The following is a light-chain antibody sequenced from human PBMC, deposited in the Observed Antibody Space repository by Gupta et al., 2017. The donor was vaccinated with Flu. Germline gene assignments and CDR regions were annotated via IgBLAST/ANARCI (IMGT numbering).Light chain of an antibody. CDR2: GSD. J-gene: IGLJ1*01. V-gene: IGLV1-40*01. CDR3: QSFDSSLGGYV. Sequence: TISCTGSRSNIGAGFDVHWYQVLPGTAPNLLIYGSDNRPSGVPDRFSGSKSGTSASLAITGLQVEDEAEYFCQSFDSSLGGYVFATGTKVTVV. CDR1: RSNIGAGFD.